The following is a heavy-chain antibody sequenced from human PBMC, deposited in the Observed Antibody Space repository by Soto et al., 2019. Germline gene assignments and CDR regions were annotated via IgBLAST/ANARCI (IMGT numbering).Heavy chain of an antibody. D-gene: IGHD2-2*01. V-gene: IGHV4-34*01. CDR3: ARARIVVVPAARYNWFDP. J-gene: IGHJ5*02. CDR2: INHSGST. CDR1: GGSFSGYY. Sequence: QVQLQQWGAGLLKPSETLSLTCAVYGGSFSGYYWSWIRQPPGKGLAWIGAINHSGSTNYNPSLKSRVTISVDTSKNQFSLKLSSVTAADTAVYYCARARIVVVPAARYNWFDPWGQGTLVTVSS.